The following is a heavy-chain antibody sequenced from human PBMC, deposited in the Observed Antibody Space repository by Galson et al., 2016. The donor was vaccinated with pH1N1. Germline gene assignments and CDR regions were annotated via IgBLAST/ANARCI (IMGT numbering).Heavy chain of an antibody. Sequence: LSLTCTVSGFSISSAYYWAWVRQPPGKGLEWIGNIYHSGKMYSNPSLKSRVTISLDTSRNHFSLRLTSVTATDTAVYYCARGPRYFYMDFWAKGPRSPSP. D-gene: IGHD3-10*01. CDR1: GFSISSAYY. V-gene: IGHV4-38-2*02. CDR2: IYHSGKM. J-gene: IGHJ6*03. CDR3: ARGPRYFYMDF.